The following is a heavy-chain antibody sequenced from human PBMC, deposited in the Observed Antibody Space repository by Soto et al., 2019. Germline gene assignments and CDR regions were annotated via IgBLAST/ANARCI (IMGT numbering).Heavy chain of an antibody. Sequence: ASVKVSCKASGYTFTSYDINWVRQATGQGLEWMGWMNPNSGNTGYAQKFQGRVTMTRNTSISTAYMELSSLRSEDTAVYYCARGEALKQWLAYYYYGMDVWGQGTTVTVSS. CDR2: MNPNSGNT. CDR1: GYTFTSYD. V-gene: IGHV1-8*01. J-gene: IGHJ6*02. CDR3: ARGEALKQWLAYYYYGMDV. D-gene: IGHD6-19*01.